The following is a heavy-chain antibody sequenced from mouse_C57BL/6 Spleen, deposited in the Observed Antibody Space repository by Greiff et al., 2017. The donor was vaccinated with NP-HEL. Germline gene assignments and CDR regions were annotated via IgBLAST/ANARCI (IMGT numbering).Heavy chain of an antibody. J-gene: IGHJ2*01. CDR1: GYTFTDYY. Sequence: VQLQQSGPVLVKPGASVKMSCKASGYTFTDYYMNWVKQSHGKSLEWIGVINPYNGGTSYNQKFKGKATLTVDKSSSTAYMELNSLTSEDSAVYYCARNGGSSHCDYWGQGTTLTVSS. CDR2: INPYNGGT. V-gene: IGHV1-19*01. D-gene: IGHD1-1*01. CDR3: ARNGGSSHCDY.